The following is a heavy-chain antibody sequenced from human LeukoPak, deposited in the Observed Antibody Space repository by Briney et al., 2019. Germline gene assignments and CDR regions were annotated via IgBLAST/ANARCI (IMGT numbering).Heavy chain of an antibody. CDR3: ARGHSSGWYRGAYYFDY. J-gene: IGHJ4*02. Sequence: GGSLRLSCAASGFTFSSYALSWVRQAPGKGLEWVSGITDSGTGTYYADSVKGRFTISRDNSKNTVYLQMSSLRAEDTAVYYCARGHSSGWYRGAYYFDYWGQGTLVTVSS. CDR2: ITDSGTGT. V-gene: IGHV3-23*01. D-gene: IGHD6-19*01. CDR1: GFTFSSYA.